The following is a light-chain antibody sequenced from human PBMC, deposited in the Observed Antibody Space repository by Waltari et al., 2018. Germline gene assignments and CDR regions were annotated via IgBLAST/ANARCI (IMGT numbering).Light chain of an antibody. J-gene: IGKJ4*01. CDR3: QQSYDTPLT. CDR1: QTISTY. V-gene: IGKV1-39*01. CDR2: SAS. Sequence: DIQMTQSPSSLSASVGDRVTITCRASQTISTYLNWYQQRPGKAPKLLFHSASTLQSGVPSRFSGSGSGTDFTLTISSLQPEDFATYSCQQSYDTPLTFGGGTRVEIK.